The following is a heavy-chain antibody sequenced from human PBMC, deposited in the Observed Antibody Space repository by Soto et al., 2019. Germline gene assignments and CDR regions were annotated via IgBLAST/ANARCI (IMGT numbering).Heavy chain of an antibody. CDR1: GFTFSSYS. V-gene: IGHV3-21*01. Sequence: GGSLRLSCVASGFTFSSYSMNWVRQAPGKGLEWVSSISSSSSYIYYADSVKGRFTISRDNAKNSLYLQMNSLRAEDTAVYYCARDPAYSYGTFDYWGQGTLVTVSS. CDR2: ISSSSSYI. J-gene: IGHJ4*02. D-gene: IGHD5-18*01. CDR3: ARDPAYSYGTFDY.